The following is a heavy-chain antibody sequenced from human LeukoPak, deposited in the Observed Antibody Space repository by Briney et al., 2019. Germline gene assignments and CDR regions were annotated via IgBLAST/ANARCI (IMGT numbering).Heavy chain of an antibody. D-gene: IGHD3-22*01. CDR3: ARATHYYDSSGPFEE. CDR2: INPNSGGT. CDR1: GYTFTGYY. V-gene: IGHV1-2*04. J-gene: IGHJ3*01. Sequence: WASVKVSCKASGYTFTGYYMHWVRQAPGQGLEWMGWINPNSGGTNYAQKFQGWVTMTRDTSISTAYMELSRLRSDDTAVYYCARATHYYDSSGPFEEWGQGTMVTVSS.